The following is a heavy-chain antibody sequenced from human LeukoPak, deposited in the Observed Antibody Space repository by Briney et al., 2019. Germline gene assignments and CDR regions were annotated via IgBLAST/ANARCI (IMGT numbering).Heavy chain of an antibody. D-gene: IGHD3-22*01. Sequence: SETLSLTCTVSGGSISSYYWSWIRQPPGKGLEWIGYIYYSGSTNYNPSLKSLVTISVDTSKNQFSLKLSSVPAADTAVYYCATTVVDYYDSSGYYLDYWGQGTLVTVSS. J-gene: IGHJ4*02. V-gene: IGHV4-59*01. CDR3: ATTVVDYYDSSGYYLDY. CDR1: GGSISSYY. CDR2: IYYSGST.